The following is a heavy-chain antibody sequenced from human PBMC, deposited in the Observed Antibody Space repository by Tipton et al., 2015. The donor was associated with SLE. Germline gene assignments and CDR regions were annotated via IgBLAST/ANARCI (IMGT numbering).Heavy chain of an antibody. CDR1: GGSISSYY. CDR3: ARQVAYDAFDI. V-gene: IGHV4-59*01. CDR2: IYYSGST. D-gene: IGHD3-16*01. J-gene: IGHJ3*02. Sequence: LRLSCTVSGGSISSYYWSWIRQPPGKGLEWIGYIYYSGSTNFNPSLKSRVTLSVDTSKNQFSLNLTSVTAADTAVYYCARQVAYDAFDIWGQGTMVTVSS.